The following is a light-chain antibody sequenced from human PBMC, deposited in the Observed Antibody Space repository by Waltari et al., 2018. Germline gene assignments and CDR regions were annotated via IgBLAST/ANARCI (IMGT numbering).Light chain of an antibody. J-gene: IGKJ3*01. CDR3: QQYNNWPPTFT. Sequence: EVVMTQSPATLSVSPGERAALSCRASQSVSSNLAWYQQKPGQAPRLLINGASTRATEIQARFSGGGSGTEFTLTISSLQPEDFGVYYCQQYNNWPPTFTFGPGTKVDIK. V-gene: IGKV3-15*01. CDR1: QSVSSN. CDR2: GAS.